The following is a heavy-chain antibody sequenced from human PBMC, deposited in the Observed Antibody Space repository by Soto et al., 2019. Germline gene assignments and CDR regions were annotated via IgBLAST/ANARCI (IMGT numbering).Heavy chain of an antibody. Sequence: SETLSLTCTVSGGSISSGGYYWSWIRQHPGKGLEWIGYIYYSGSTYYNPSLKSRVTISVDTSKNQFSLKLSSVTAADTAVYYCAGNWVREMNNSKGYSDHWGQGTLVTVSS. CDR3: AGNWVREMNNSKGYSDH. D-gene: IGHD2-21*01. V-gene: IGHV4-31*03. CDR1: GGSISSGGYY. CDR2: IYYSGST. J-gene: IGHJ4*02.